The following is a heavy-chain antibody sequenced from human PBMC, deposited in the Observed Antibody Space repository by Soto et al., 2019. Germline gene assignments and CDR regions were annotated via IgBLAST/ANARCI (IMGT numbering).Heavy chain of an antibody. D-gene: IGHD6-6*01. CDR3: AREMYSSSSSWFDP. Sequence: HPGGSLRLSCAASGFTFSSYAMSWVRQAPGKGLEWVSAISGSGGSTYYADSVKGRFTISRDNSKNTLYLQMNSLRAEDTAVYYCAREMYSSSSSWFDPWGQGTLVTVSS. J-gene: IGHJ5*02. CDR2: ISGSGGST. CDR1: GFTFSSYA. V-gene: IGHV3-23*01.